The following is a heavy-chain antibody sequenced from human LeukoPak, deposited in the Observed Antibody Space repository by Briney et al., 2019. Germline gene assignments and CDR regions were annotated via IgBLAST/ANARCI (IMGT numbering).Heavy chain of an antibody. CDR1: GGSISSGSYY. Sequence: PSQTLSLTCTVSGGSISSGSYYWSWIRQPPGKGLEWIGEINHSGSTNYNPSLKSRVTISVDTSKNQFSLKLSSVTAADTAVYYCASLPRGWNWFDPWGQGTLVTVSS. V-gene: IGHV4-30-2*01. CDR2: INHSGST. CDR3: ASLPRGWNWFDP. J-gene: IGHJ5*02. D-gene: IGHD3-10*01.